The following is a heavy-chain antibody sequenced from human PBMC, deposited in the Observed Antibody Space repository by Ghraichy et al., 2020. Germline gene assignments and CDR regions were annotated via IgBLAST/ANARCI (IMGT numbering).Heavy chain of an antibody. CDR2: THPNSGIT. CDR1: GYTFTGYF. V-gene: IGHV1-2*06. J-gene: IGHJ4*02. CDR3: ARSREVGFFDF. D-gene: IGHD1-26*01. Sequence: ASVKVSCKASGYTFTGYFIHWVRQAPGQGLEWMGRTHPNSGITDYAQKFQGRVTMTSDTSVSAAYMELSRLTSDDTAFYYCARSREVGFFDFWGQGTPVTVSS.